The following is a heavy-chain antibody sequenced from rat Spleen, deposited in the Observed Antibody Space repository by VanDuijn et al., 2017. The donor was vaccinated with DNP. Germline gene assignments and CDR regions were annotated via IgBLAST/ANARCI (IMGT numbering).Heavy chain of an antibody. CDR1: GFTFSDYY. CDR2: ISYDGGST. D-gene: IGHD1-3*01. J-gene: IGHJ4*01. CDR3: ARDDYGSSGAMDP. Sequence: EVQLVESGGGLVQPGGSLKLSCTASGFTFSDYYMAWVRQAPMKGLEWVASISYDGGSTYYGDSVKGRFTISRDDAKSTLYLQMDSLRSEDTATYYCARDDYGSSGAMDPWGQGTSVTVSS. V-gene: IGHV5-20*01.